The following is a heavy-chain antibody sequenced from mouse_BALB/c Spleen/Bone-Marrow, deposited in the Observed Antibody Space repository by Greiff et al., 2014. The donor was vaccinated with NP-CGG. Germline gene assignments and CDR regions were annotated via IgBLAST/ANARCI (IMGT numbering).Heavy chain of an antibody. Sequence: EVKVVESGGGLVQPGGSLKLSCAASGFDFSRYWMTWVRQAPGKGLEWIGEINPDSSTIDYTPSLKDKFIISRDNAKNTLYLQMSKVRSEDTDFYNCAKSYYYDYVAYWGQGTLVTVSA. CDR2: INPDSSTI. CDR3: AKSYYYDYVAY. V-gene: IGHV4-1*02. D-gene: IGHD1-2*01. J-gene: IGHJ3*01. CDR1: GFDFSRYW.